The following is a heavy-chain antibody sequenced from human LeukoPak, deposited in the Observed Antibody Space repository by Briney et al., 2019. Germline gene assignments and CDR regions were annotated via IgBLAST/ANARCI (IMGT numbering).Heavy chain of an antibody. CDR1: GSTFIDYY. J-gene: IGHJ4*02. D-gene: IGHD1-26*01. CDR2: INPYSGGT. V-gene: IGHV1-2*02. Sequence: ASVKVSCKASGSTFIDYYIHWVRQAPGQGLEWMGWINPYSGGTNYAQKFQGRVTMTRDTSISTAYMELNSLRSDDTAVYYCARDGGSYYEALGDYWGQGTLVTVSS. CDR3: ARDGGSYYEALGDY.